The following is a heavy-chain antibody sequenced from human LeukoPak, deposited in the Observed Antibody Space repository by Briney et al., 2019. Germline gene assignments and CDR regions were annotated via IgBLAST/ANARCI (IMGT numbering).Heavy chain of an antibody. V-gene: IGHV3-66*01. Sequence: GGSLRHSCAASGFTVSSNYMNWVRQAPGKGLEWVSVIYSGGSTYYADSVKGGFTISRDNSKNTLYLQMNSLRVEDTAVYYCARESGSGNRDFDYWGQGTLVTVSS. J-gene: IGHJ4*02. D-gene: IGHD3-10*01. CDR3: ARESGSGNRDFDY. CDR2: IYSGGST. CDR1: GFTVSSNY.